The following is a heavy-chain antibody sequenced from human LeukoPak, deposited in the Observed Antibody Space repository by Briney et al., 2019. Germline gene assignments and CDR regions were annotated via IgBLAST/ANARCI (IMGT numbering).Heavy chain of an antibody. D-gene: IGHD3-10*01. CDR1: GGSISTISSGTYY. J-gene: IGHJ5*02. Sequence: SETLSLTCTVSGGSISTISSGTYYWGWIRQPPGKGLEWIGSINYSGSTDYNPSLKSRVTISIDTSKNQFSLKLSSVTAADTAVYYCARHVNTMVRGRVLDPWGQGALVTVSS. CDR3: ARHVNTMVRGRVLDP. V-gene: IGHV4-39*01. CDR2: INYSGST.